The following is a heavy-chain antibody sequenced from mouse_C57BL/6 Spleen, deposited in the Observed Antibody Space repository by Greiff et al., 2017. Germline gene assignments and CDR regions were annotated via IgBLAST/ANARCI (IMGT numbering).Heavy chain of an antibody. D-gene: IGHD4-1*01. CDR1: GYTFTNYW. V-gene: IGHV1-63*01. J-gene: IGHJ1*03. CDR3: ARQEALTRYFDV. Sequence: QVQLKQSGAELVRPGTSVKMSCKASGYTFTNYWIGWAKQRPGHGLEWIGDIYPGGGYTNYNEKFKGKATLTADKSSSTAYMQFSSLTSEDSAIYYCARQEALTRYFDVWGTGTTVTVSS. CDR2: IYPGGGYT.